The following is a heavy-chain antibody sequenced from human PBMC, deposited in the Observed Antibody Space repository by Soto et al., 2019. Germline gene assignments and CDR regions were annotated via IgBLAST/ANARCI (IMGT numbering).Heavy chain of an antibody. CDR1: GGSVSSGSYY. D-gene: IGHD2-21*01. V-gene: IGHV4-39*01. Sequence: SETLSLTCTVSGGSVSSGSYYWSWIRQPPGKGLEFIGTVYYSGGAHYNSSLKSRVTISVDTANNQVSLRMKSLTAADTAVYYCGRVVEGATRHTDLDSWGQGTLVTVSS. CDR3: GRVVEGATRHTDLDS. J-gene: IGHJ5*01. CDR2: VYYSGGA.